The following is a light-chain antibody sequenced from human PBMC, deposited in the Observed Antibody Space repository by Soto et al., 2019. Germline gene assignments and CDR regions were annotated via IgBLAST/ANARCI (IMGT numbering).Light chain of an antibody. CDR2: GAS. Sequence: VLTQSPDTLSLPPGERATLSCRAGQSTSGTFLNWYQQKPGQAPRLLIYGASTRATGTPDRFSGSGSGTDFTLTISRLEPEDFAVYFCQQYDNLSWTFGQGTKVDIK. CDR1: QSTSGTF. CDR3: QQYDNLSWT. J-gene: IGKJ1*01. V-gene: IGKV3-20*01.